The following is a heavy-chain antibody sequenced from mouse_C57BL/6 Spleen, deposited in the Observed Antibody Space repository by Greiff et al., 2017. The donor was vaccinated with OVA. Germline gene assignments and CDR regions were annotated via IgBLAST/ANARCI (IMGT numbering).Heavy chain of an antibody. Sequence: VKLQESGAELVKPGASVKISCKASGYAFSSYWMNWVKQRPGKGLEWIGQIYPGDGDTNYNGKFKGKATLTADKSSSTAYMQLSSLTSEDSAVYFCARDGNYGLAWFAYWGQGTLVTVSA. CDR2: IYPGDGDT. D-gene: IGHD2-1*01. CDR1: GYAFSSYW. J-gene: IGHJ3*01. V-gene: IGHV1-80*01. CDR3: ARDGNYGLAWFAY.